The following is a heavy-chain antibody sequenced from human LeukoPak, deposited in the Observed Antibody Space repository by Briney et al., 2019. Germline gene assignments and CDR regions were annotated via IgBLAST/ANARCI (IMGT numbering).Heavy chain of an antibody. Sequence: GGSLRLSCAASGFTFSSYAMHWVRQAPGKGLEWVAVISYDGSNKYYADSVKGRFTISRDNSKNTLYLQMNSLRAEDTAVYYCARDLYHYFDYWGQGTLVTVSS. CDR2: ISYDGSNK. D-gene: IGHD5/OR15-5a*01. V-gene: IGHV3-30*04. CDR1: GFTFSSYA. J-gene: IGHJ4*02. CDR3: ARDLYHYFDY.